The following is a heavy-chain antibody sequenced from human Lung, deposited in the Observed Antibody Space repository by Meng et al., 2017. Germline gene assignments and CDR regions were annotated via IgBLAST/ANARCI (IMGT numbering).Heavy chain of an antibody. CDR1: GFTFSDYY. CDR3: ARDISGPVGYFDY. Sequence: QVQRGEAGGGGVKPGGSRRLSCAASGFTFSDYYMSWIRQAPGKGLEWVSYISSSGSTIYYADSVKGRFTISRDNAKNSLYLQMNSLRAEDTAVYYCARDISGPVGYFDYWGQGTLVTVSS. CDR2: ISSSGSTI. D-gene: IGHD1-20*01. V-gene: IGHV3-11*01. J-gene: IGHJ4*02.